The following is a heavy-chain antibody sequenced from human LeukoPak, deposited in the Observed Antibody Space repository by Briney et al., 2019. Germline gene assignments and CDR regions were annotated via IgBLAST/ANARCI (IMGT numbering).Heavy chain of an antibody. V-gene: IGHV3-53*01. Sequence: GGSLRLSCAASGFTFSSYAMSWVRQAPGKGLEWVSVIYSGGSTYYADSVKGRFTISRDNSKNTLYLQMNSLRAEDTAVYYCARDIRDFWSGYYEDWGQGTLVTVSS. CDR3: ARDIRDFWSGYYED. CDR1: GFTFSSYA. CDR2: IYSGGST. D-gene: IGHD3-3*01. J-gene: IGHJ4*02.